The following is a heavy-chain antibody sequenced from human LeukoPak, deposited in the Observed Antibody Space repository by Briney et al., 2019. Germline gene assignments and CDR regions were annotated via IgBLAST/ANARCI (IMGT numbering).Heavy chain of an antibody. CDR1: GGSISSGGYY. J-gene: IGHJ4*02. CDR3: ARQVAVPAAINY. D-gene: IGHD2-2*02. Sequence: SETLSLTCTVSGGSISSGGYYRSWIRQPPGKGLEWIGYIYHSGSTYYNPSLKSRVTISVDRSKNQFSLKLSSVTAADTAVYYCARQVAVPAAINYWGQGTLVTVSS. CDR2: IYHSGST. V-gene: IGHV4-30-2*01.